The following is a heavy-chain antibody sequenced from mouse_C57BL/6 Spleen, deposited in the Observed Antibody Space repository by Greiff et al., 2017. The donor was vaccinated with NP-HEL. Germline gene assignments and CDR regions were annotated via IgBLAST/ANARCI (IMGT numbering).Heavy chain of an antibody. CDR3: ARSGTAY. CDR1: GFTFIDYG. CDR2: ISSGSSTI. J-gene: IGHJ3*01. Sequence: EVMLVESGGGLVKPGGSLKLSCAASGFTFIDYGMHWVRQAPEKGLEWVAYISSGSSTIYYADTVKGRFTISRDNAKNTLFLQMTSLRSEDTAMYYCARSGTAYWGQGTLVTVSA. D-gene: IGHD4-1*01. V-gene: IGHV5-17*01.